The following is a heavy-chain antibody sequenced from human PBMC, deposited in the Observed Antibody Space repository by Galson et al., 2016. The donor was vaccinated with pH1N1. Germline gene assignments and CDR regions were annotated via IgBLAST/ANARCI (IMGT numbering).Heavy chain of an antibody. Sequence: TLSLTCTVSGGSISSDSDYWTWIRQPAGKGLEWIGRVSGTGTTNYNPSLKSRVTISIDTSKNQFSLKMASVTAADTAVYFCARESLEWLIISGHRVELNWFDSWGQGTPVTVPS. V-gene: IGHV4-61*02. D-gene: IGHD3-3*01. CDR3: ARESLEWLIISGHRVELNWFDS. CDR1: GGSISSDSDY. CDR2: VSGTGTT. J-gene: IGHJ5*01.